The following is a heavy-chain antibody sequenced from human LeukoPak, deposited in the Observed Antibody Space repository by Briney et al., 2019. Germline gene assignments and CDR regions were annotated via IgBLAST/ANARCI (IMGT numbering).Heavy chain of an antibody. V-gene: IGHV3-23*01. CDR1: GFTFTTYA. D-gene: IGHD6-13*01. CDR3: AKDSSSWGNYYYYGMDV. CDR2: VSDRDGST. J-gene: IGHJ6*02. Sequence: GGSLRLSCAASGFTFTTYAMSWVRQAPGKGLEWVSTVSDRDGSTYYADSVRGRFTISRDSSKNTLYLQMNSLRAEDTAVYYCAKDSSSWGNYYYYGMDVWGQGTTVTVSS.